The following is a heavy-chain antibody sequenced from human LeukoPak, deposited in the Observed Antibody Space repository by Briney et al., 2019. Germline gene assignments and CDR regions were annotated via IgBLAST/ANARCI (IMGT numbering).Heavy chain of an antibody. CDR1: GGSISSYY. J-gene: IGHJ4*02. CDR3: ARDVVGRGFNYYGSGSYYDY. CDR2: IYYSGST. Sequence: PSETLSLTCTVSGGSISSYYWSWIRQPPGKGLEWIGYIYYSGSTNYNPSLKSRVTISVDTSKNQCSLKLSSVTAADTAVYYCARDVVGRGFNYYGSGSYYDYWGQGTLVTVSS. V-gene: IGHV4-59*01. D-gene: IGHD3-10*01.